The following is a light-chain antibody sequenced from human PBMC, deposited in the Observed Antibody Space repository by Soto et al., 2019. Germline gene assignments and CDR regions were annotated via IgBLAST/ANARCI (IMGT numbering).Light chain of an antibody. CDR1: QSISTY. J-gene: IGKJ2*01. Sequence: EIVLPQSPATLSLSPGERATLSCRASQSISTYLAWYQQKPGQAPRLLIYDASKRATGIPPRFSGSESGTDFTLTISSLEPEDFAVYYCQQRYNWPRTFGQGTQVEIK. V-gene: IGKV3-11*01. CDR2: DAS. CDR3: QQRYNWPRT.